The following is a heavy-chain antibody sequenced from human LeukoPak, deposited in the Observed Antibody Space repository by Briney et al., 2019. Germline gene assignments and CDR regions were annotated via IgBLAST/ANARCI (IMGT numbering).Heavy chain of an antibody. J-gene: IGHJ4*02. D-gene: IGHD3-22*01. CDR1: GGSISNYY. V-gene: IGHV4-59*08. CDR2: IYYSGST. Sequence: MSSETLSLTCTVSGGSISNYYWSWIRQPPGKGLEWIGYIYYSGSTDYNPSLKSRVTISVDTSKNQFSLNLSSVTAADTAVYYCARLSTYYDSSDYYYLYYFDYWGQGTLVTVSS. CDR3: ARLSTYYDSSDYYYLYYFDY.